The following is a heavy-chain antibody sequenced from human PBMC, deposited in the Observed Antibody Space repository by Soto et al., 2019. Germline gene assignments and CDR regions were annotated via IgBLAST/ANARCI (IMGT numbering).Heavy chain of an antibody. D-gene: IGHD2-2*01. Sequence: GASVKVSCKASGYTFTDYNIHWVRLRQAPGQGLEWMGWVNPNSGGTNYAQKFQDWVTMTRDTSISTAYLELSSLRSDDTAVYYCARPSPYYYYGMDVWGQGTTVTVSS. V-gene: IGHV1-2*04. CDR3: ARPSPYYYYGMDV. CDR2: VNPNSGGT. CDR1: GYTFTDYN. J-gene: IGHJ6*02.